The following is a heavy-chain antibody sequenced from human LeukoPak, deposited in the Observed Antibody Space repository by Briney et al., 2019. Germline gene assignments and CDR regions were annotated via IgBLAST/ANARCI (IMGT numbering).Heavy chain of an antibody. CDR2: ITNSGNNM. D-gene: IGHD2-15*01. CDR1: GFTLSDYY. Sequence: PGGSLRLSCAASGFTLSDYYMSWIRQAPGKGPEWISYITNSGNNMYYVDSVKGRFTISRDNAKNSLYLQMNSLRAEDTAVYYCARDRGVVVAGMGYYFDYWGQGNLVTVSS. CDR3: ARDRGVVVAGMGYYFDY. J-gene: IGHJ4*02. V-gene: IGHV3-11*01.